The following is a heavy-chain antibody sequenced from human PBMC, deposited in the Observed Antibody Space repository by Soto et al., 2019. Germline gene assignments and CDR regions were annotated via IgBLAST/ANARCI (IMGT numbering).Heavy chain of an antibody. J-gene: IGHJ5*02. CDR3: ARGFPRSGYDFRSDGRRFDP. CDR2: INHSGST. CDR1: GGSFSGYY. Sequence: QVQLQQWGAGLLKPSETLSLTCAVYGGSFSGYYWSWIRQPPGKGLEWIGEINHSGSTNDHQSLKSRVTISVDTSINPFSLKLSSVTAADTAVYYCARGFPRSGYDFRSDGRRFDPWGQGTLVTVSS. V-gene: IGHV4-34*01. D-gene: IGHD5-12*01.